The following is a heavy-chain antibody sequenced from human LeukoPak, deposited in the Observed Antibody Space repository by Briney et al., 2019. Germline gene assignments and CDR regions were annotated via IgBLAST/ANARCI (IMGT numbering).Heavy chain of an antibody. V-gene: IGHV3-21*01. CDR1: GFTFSAYI. D-gene: IGHD2-2*01. CDR2: ISSGSTYI. J-gene: IGHJ6*02. CDR3: ARERTCSSASCPLDV. Sequence: GGSLRLSCAASGFTFSAYIMSWVRQAPGKGLEWLSSISSGSTYIYDADSLKDRFTISRDNAKNSLYLQMSSLRAEDTAVYYCARERTCSSASCPLDVWGQGTTVTVSS.